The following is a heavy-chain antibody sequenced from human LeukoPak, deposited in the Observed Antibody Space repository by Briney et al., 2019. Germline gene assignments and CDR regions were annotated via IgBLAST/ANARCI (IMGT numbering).Heavy chain of an antibody. CDR1: GGSFTNHA. D-gene: IGHD3-10*01. CDR3: ATTMVRGVIYYYYYMDV. V-gene: IGHV1-69*13. Sequence: SVKVSCKDSGGSFTNHAITWVRQAPGQGLEWMGGIIPIFGTANYAQKFQGRVTITADESTSTAYMELSSLRSEDTAVYYCATTMVRGVIYYYYYMDVWGKGTTVTISS. J-gene: IGHJ6*03. CDR2: IIPIFGTA.